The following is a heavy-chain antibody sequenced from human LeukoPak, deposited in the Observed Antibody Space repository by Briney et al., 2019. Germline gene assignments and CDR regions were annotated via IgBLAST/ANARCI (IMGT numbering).Heavy chain of an antibody. CDR2: ISYDGSNK. CDR3: ARITMIVVVDY. J-gene: IGHJ4*02. CDR1: GFTFSSYG. Sequence: PGGSLRLSCAASGFTFSSYGMHWVRQAPSKGLEWVAVISYDGSNKYYADSVKGRFTISRDNSKNTLYLQMNSLRAEDTAVYYCARITMIVVVDYWGQGTLVTVSS. D-gene: IGHD3-22*01. V-gene: IGHV3-30*03.